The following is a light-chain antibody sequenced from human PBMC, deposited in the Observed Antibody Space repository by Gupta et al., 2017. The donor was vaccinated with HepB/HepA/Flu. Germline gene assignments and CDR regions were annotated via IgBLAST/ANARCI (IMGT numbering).Light chain of an antibody. Sequence: EIVLTQSPATLPLSPEERATLSCGASESVRSRYLAWYQQKPGLAPRLLMYDASKRATGIPDRFSGSGSGTDFTLTISRLEPEDFAVYYCQQYGSSPLTFGGGTKVEIK. V-gene: IGKV3D-20*01. CDR2: DAS. J-gene: IGKJ4*01. CDR1: ESVRSRY. CDR3: QQYGSSPLT.